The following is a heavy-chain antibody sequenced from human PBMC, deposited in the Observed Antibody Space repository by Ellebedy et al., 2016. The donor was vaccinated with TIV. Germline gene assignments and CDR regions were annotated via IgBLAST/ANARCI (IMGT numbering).Heavy chain of an antibody. V-gene: IGHV4-34*01. CDR1: GGSFSGYY. Sequence: AGSLRLSXAVYGGSFSGYYWSWIRQPPGKGLEWIGEINHGGSTNYNSSLKSRVTMSVDTSKNQFSLKLSSVTAADTAVYYCARGGFCSSTSCYLRWFDPWGQGTLVTVSS. CDR2: INHGGST. D-gene: IGHD2-2*01. J-gene: IGHJ5*02. CDR3: ARGGFCSSTSCYLRWFDP.